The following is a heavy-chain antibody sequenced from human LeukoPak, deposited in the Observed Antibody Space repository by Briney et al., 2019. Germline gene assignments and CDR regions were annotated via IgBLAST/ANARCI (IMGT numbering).Heavy chain of an antibody. V-gene: IGHV3-23*01. D-gene: IGHD3-22*01. CDR1: GFTFSSYA. CDR3: AKSGHYYDSSGYPLAYMDV. J-gene: IGHJ6*03. CDR2: ISGSGGST. Sequence: GGSLRLSCAASGFTFSSYAMSWVRQAPGKGLEWVSAISGSGGSTYYADSEKGRFTISRDNSKNTLYLQMNSLRAEDTAVYYCAKSGHYYDSSGYPLAYMDVWGKGTTVTVSS.